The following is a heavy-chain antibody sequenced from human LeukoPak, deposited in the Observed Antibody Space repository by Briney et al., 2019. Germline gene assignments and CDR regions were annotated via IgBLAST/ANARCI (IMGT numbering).Heavy chain of an antibody. CDR1: GVTFSSYW. V-gene: IGHV3-7*01. Sequence: GGSPRLSCVASGVTFSSYWMSWVRQAPGKGLEWVANTNQDGSEEHYADSVKGRFTISRDNAKNSLYLQMNSLRVEDTAVYYCARYCGGDCYGMDVWGQGTTVTVSS. J-gene: IGHJ6*02. CDR2: TNQDGSEE. CDR3: ARYCGGDCYGMDV. D-gene: IGHD2-21*01.